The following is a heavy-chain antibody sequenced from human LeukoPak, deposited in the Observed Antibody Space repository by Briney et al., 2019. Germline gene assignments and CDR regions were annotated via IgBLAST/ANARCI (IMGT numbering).Heavy chain of an antibody. V-gene: IGHV3-30*18. Sequence: PGRSLRLSCAASGFIFNNYGMHWVRQAPGKGLEWVAVISYDGSNKNYADSVKGRFTISRDSSKNTVYLQMNSLRVEDTAVYYCAKDWAPYCGGDRYFNYWGQGTLVTVSS. J-gene: IGHJ4*02. CDR3: AKDWAPYCGGDRYFNY. CDR2: ISYDGSNK. D-gene: IGHD2-21*02. CDR1: GFIFNNYG.